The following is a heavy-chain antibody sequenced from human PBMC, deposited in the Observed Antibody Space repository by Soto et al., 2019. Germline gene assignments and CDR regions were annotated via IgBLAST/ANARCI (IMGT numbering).Heavy chain of an antibody. CDR1: GGSISSGGYY. J-gene: IGHJ4*02. Sequence: QVQLQESGPGLVKPSQTLSLTCTVSGGSISSGGYYWSWIRQHPGKGLEWIGYIYYSGSTYYNPSLKIRVNIAVDTSKNQFSRKLSSVTAADTAVYYCARDLSGSAKMGYFDYWGQGTLVPVSS. D-gene: IGHD2-2*01. CDR3: ARDLSGSAKMGYFDY. V-gene: IGHV4-31*03. CDR2: IYYSGST.